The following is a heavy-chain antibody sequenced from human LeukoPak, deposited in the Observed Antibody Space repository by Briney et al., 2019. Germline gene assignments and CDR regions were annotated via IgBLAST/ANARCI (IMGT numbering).Heavy chain of an antibody. V-gene: IGHV1-2*02. CDR1: GYTFTGYY. Sequence: ASVKVSCKASGYTFTGYYMHWVRQAPGQGLEWMGWINPNSGGTSYAQKFQGRVTMTRDMSISTAYMELSRLRSDDTAVYYCARSSYYYGSGSYYNFDYWGQGTLVTVSS. CDR3: ARSSYYYGSGSYYNFDY. D-gene: IGHD3-10*01. CDR2: INPNSGGT. J-gene: IGHJ4*02.